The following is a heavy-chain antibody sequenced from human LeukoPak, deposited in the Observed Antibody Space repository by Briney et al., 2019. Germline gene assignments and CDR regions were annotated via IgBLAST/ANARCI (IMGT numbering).Heavy chain of an antibody. CDR2: VDYNGST. J-gene: IGHJ5*01. CDR3: ARGFYEPFDC. D-gene: IGHD2/OR15-2a*01. CDR1: GASVSSSH. Sequence: SETLSLTCSVSGASVSSSHWNWIRQSPGKGLEWIANVDYNGSTKYNPSLRGRGTMSLDTSKNQFHLKLESVTAADTARYFCARGFYEPFDCWGQGTLVTVSS. V-gene: IGHV4-59*02.